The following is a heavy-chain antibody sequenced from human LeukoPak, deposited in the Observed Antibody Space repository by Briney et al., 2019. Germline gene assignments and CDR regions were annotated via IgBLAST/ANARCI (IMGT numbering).Heavy chain of an antibody. V-gene: IGHV5-51*01. J-gene: IGHJ5*02. CDR3: ARLAPCGSGSYFTNWFDP. Sequence: GESLKISCKGSGYSFTSNWIGWVRQMPGKGLEWMGIIYPGNSDTRYSPSFQGQVTISADKSISTAYLQWSSLKASDTAMYYYARLAPCGSGSYFTNWFDPWGQGTLVTVSS. CDR2: IYPGNSDT. D-gene: IGHD3-10*01. CDR1: GYSFTSNW.